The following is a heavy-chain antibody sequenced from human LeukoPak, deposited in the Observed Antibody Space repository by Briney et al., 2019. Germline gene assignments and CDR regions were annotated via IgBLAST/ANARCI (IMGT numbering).Heavy chain of an antibody. D-gene: IGHD4-17*01. V-gene: IGHV3-23*01. CDR3: AKVGPQGDYDGGALDY. CDR2: ISGSGGST. Sequence: PGGSLRLSCAASGFTFCSYAMSWLRQARGEGLEWFSAISGSGGSTYYADSVKGRFTISRDHSKNTLYLQMHSLRAEDAGVYYCAKVGPQGDYDGGALDYWGQRTLVTVSS. CDR1: GFTFCSYA. J-gene: IGHJ4*02.